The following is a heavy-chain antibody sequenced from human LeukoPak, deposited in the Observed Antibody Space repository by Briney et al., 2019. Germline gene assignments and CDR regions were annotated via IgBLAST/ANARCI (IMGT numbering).Heavy chain of an antibody. V-gene: IGHV4-39*07. CDR2: IYYSGST. CDR1: GGSISSSSYY. Sequence: SETLSLTCTVSGGSISSSSYYWGWIRQPPGKGLEWIGSIYYSGSTYYNPSLKSRVTISVDTSKNQFSLKLSSVTAADTAVYYCARATYYDYVWGSYRQPPPRFDYWGQGTLVTVSS. J-gene: IGHJ4*02. D-gene: IGHD3-16*02. CDR3: ARATYYDYVWGSYRQPPPRFDY.